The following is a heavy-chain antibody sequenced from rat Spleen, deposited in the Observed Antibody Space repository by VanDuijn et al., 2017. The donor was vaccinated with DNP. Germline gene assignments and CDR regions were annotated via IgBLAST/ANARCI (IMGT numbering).Heavy chain of an antibody. Sequence: EVQLVETGGSLVQPGKSLKLTCATSGFTFSDAWMHWVRQSPEKQLEWVAQIKARSSNYATYYAESVKGRFTISRDDSKSTIYLQMNSLKEEDTAIYYCTWEWPYNWFAYWGQGTLVTVSS. CDR2: IKARSSNYAT. CDR1: GFTFSDAW. D-gene: IGHD1-1*01. CDR3: TWEWPYNWFAY. J-gene: IGHJ3*01. V-gene: IGHV6-8*01.